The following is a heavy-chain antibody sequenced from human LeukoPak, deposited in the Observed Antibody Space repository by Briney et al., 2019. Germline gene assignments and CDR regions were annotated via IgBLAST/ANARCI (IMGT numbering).Heavy chain of an antibody. CDR1: GYTFTSYY. CDR3: ARADSSGSRDAFDI. Sequence: ASVKVSCKASGYTFTSYYMHWVRQAPGQGLEWMGWINPNSGGTNYAQKFQGRVTMTRDTSISTAYMELSRLRSDDTAVYYCARADSSGSRDAFDIWGQGTMVTVSS. V-gene: IGHV1-2*02. CDR2: INPNSGGT. J-gene: IGHJ3*02. D-gene: IGHD6-19*01.